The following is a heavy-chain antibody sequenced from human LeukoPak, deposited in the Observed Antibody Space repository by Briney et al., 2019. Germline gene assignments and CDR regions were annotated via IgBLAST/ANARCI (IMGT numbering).Heavy chain of an antibody. Sequence: GGSLRLSCAASGFTFSSYGMHWVRQAPGKGLEWVAVIWYDGSNKYYADSVKGRFTISRDKSKNTLYLQMNSLRAEDTAVYYCARGRYYDSSGYNGFDPWGQGTLVTVSS. CDR3: ARGRYYDSSGYNGFDP. CDR2: IWYDGSNK. D-gene: IGHD3-22*01. CDR1: GFTFSSYG. J-gene: IGHJ5*02. V-gene: IGHV3-33*01.